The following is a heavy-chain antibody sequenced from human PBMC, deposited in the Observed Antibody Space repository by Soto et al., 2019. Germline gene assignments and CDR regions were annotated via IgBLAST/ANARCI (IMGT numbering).Heavy chain of an antibody. CDR1: GFTFYNTW. CDR2: VKSKTDGGAT. V-gene: IGHV3-15*01. D-gene: IGHD5-12*01. Sequence: EVQLVESGGDLVKPGGSLRLSCTASGFTFYNTWMSWVRQAPGKGLEWVGRVKSKTDGGATDYTAPVKGRFTISRDDSKNTLYLQMNSLQTDDTAVYYCTTDRRSGYDPQFDFWPQGTLVTVSS. CDR3: TTDRRSGYDPQFDF. J-gene: IGHJ4*02.